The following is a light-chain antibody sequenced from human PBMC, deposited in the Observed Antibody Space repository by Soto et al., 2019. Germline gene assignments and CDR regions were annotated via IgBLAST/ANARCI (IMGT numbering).Light chain of an antibody. CDR2: DAS. Sequence: VLTQSPATLSLSPGERATLSCRASQGVSSYLAWYQHKPGQAPRLLIYDASNRATGIPARFSGSGSGTDFTLTISSLEPEDFAVYYCQQRTNWPPTFGQGTKVEIK. CDR3: QQRTNWPPT. J-gene: IGKJ2*01. CDR1: QGVSSY. V-gene: IGKV3-11*01.